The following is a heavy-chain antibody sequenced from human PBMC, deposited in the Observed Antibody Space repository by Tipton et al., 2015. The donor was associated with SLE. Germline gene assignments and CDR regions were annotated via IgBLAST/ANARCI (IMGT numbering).Heavy chain of an antibody. D-gene: IGHD2-21*01. Sequence: GSLRLSCAASGFTFSSYEMNWVRQAPGKGLEWVSYISSSGSTIYYADSVKGRFTISRDNAKNSLYLQMNSLRAEDTAVYYCASPHIVGVGYWGQGTLVTVSS. CDR3: ASPHIVGVGY. V-gene: IGHV3-48*03. CDR1: GFTFSSYE. CDR2: ISSSGSTI. J-gene: IGHJ4*02.